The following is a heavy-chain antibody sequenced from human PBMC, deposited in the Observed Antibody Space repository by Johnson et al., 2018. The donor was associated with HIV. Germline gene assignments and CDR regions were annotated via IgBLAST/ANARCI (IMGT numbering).Heavy chain of an antibody. CDR3: ARDRPIAPFDI. CDR1: GFTFSSYG. CDR2: ISYDGINK. V-gene: IGHV3-30*03. J-gene: IGHJ3*02. Sequence: QVQLVESGGGVVQPGRSLRLSCAASGFTFSSYGMHWVRQAPGKGLEWVAVISYDGINKYYADSVKGRFTISRDNSKNTLYLQMKSLRAEDTAVYYCARDRPIAPFDIWGQGTMVTVSS. D-gene: IGHD3-22*01.